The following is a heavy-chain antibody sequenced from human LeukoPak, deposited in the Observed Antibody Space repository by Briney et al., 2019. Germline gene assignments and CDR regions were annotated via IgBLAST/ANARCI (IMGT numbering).Heavy chain of an antibody. V-gene: IGHV1-2*02. D-gene: IGHD3-3*01. Sequence: ASVKVSCKASGYTFTGYYMHWVRQAPGQGLEWMGWINPNSGGTNYAQKFQGRVTMTRDTSISTAYMELSRLRSDDTAVYYCASSEEYYDFWSGYSDYYYGMDVWGRGTTVTVSS. J-gene: IGHJ6*02. CDR3: ASSEEYYDFWSGYSDYYYGMDV. CDR2: INPNSGGT. CDR1: GYTFTGYY.